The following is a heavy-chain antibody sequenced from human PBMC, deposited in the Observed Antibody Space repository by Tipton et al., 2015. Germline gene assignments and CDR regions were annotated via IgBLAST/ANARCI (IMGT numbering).Heavy chain of an antibody. J-gene: IGHJ4*02. CDR1: GFTFSKFG. CDR3: ARMLGGPSTGTFAF. V-gene: IGHV3-30*02. Sequence: SLRLSCAASGFTFSKFGMHWVRQAPGKGLEWVAFIRYDGNNKYYVDAVKGRFTISRDNSENTVYLQMNSVTVDDTSVYYCARMLGGPSTGTFAFWGQGTLVTVSS. CDR2: IRYDGNNK. D-gene: IGHD3-10*02.